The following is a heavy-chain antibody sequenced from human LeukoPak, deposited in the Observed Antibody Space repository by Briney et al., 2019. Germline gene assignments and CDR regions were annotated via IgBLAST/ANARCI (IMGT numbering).Heavy chain of an antibody. V-gene: IGHV1-2*04. CDR1: GYTFTGYY. CDR3: AREWRYCSGGSCYLDY. Sequence: PRASVNVSCKASGYTFTGYYMHWVRQAPGQGLEWMGWINPNSGGTNYAQKFQGWVTMTRDTSISTAYMELSRLRSDDTAVYYCAREWRYCSGGSCYLDYWGQGTLVTVSS. D-gene: IGHD2-15*01. J-gene: IGHJ4*02. CDR2: INPNSGGT.